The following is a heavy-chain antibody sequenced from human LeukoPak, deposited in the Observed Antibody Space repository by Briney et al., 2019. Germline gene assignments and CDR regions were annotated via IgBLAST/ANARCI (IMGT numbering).Heavy chain of an antibody. V-gene: IGHV3-53*01. J-gene: IGHJ3*02. CDR1: GFTVSTNY. CDR2: IYSGGST. CDR3: ARGWVLATGAFDI. D-gene: IGHD2-8*02. Sequence: PGGSLRLSCAAYGFTVSTNYMTWVRQAPGKGLEWVSVIYSGGSTYYADSVKGRFTISRDNSKKMLYLQKNSLRAEDTAVYYCARGWVLATGAFDIWGQGTMVTVSS.